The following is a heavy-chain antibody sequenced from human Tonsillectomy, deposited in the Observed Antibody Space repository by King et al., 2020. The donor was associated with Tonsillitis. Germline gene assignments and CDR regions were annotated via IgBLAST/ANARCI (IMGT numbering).Heavy chain of an antibody. Sequence: EVQLVESGGGLVQPGGSLRLSCAASGFTFSSYAMSWVRQAPGKGLEWVSGISGSGGSTYYADSVKGRFTISRDNSKNTLYLQMNSLRAEDTAVYYCAKDLYCYESSGYPLFDCRGQGTLVTVSS. CDR2: ISGSGGST. V-gene: IGHV3-23*04. J-gene: IGHJ4*02. D-gene: IGHD3-22*01. CDR1: GFTFSSYA. CDR3: AKDLYCYESSGYPLFDC.